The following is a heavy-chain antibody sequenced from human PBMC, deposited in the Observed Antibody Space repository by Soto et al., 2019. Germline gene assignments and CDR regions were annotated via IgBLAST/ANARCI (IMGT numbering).Heavy chain of an antibody. CDR1: GGTFSSYA. D-gene: IGHD6-13*01. CDR3: SRSPQQQPLKSCLDV. V-gene: IGHV1-69*01. CDR2: IIPIVGTA. Sequence: QVQLVQSGAEVKKPGSSVKVSCKASGGTFSSYAISWVRQAPGQGREWMGGIIPIVGTANYAQKFQGGVTITAEESTSAAYIELSSLRCEGWAVYYCSRSPQQQPLKSCLDVWGQGATVTVSS. J-gene: IGHJ6*02.